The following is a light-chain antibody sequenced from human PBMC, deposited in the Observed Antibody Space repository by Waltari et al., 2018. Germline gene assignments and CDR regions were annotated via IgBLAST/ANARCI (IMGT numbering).Light chain of an antibody. CDR3: QQYDNLPRT. CDR2: DAS. V-gene: IGKV1-33*01. CDR1: QDLSNY. Sequence: DIQMTQSPFSLSAPVGDRVTITCQASQDLSNYLNRYQQKPGKAHKPLIYDASNLETGAPSRFSGSGSGTDCTYTISSLQPADIATYYCQQYDNLPRTFGPGTKVDIK. J-gene: IGKJ3*01.